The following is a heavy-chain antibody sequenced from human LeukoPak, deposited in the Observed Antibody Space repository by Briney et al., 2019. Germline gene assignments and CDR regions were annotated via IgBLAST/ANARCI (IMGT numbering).Heavy chain of an antibody. CDR2: IRYDGSNK. CDR1: GFTFSSYG. V-gene: IGHV3-30*02. D-gene: IGHD3-22*01. CDR3: AKDPFLTYYYDSSGSP. J-gene: IGHJ5*02. Sequence: GGSLRLSCAASGFTFSSYGMHWVRQAPGKGLEWVAFIRYDGSNKYYADSVKGRFTISRDNSKNTLYLQMNSLRAEDTAVYYCAKDPFLTYYYDSSGSPWGQGTLVTVSS.